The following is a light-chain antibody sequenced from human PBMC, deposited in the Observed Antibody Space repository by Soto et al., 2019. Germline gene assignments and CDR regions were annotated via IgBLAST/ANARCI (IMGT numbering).Light chain of an antibody. CDR3: QQRSNWPLT. CDR1: QSVSSY. Sequence: DIVLTQSPATLSFSPGERATLSCRASQSVSSYLVWFQQKPGQAPRLIIYYASTRATGIPARFSGSGSGTDFTLTISSLEHEDFAVYYCQQRSNWPLTFGPGTKVEIK. CDR2: YAS. V-gene: IGKV3-11*01. J-gene: IGKJ3*01.